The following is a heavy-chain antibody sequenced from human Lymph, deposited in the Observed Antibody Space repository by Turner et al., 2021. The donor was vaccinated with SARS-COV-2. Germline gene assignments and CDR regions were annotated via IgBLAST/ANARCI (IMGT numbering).Heavy chain of an antibody. Sequence: EVQLLESGGGLVQPGGSLRLSCAASGFTFISYGMSWVRQAPGKGLEWVSVISGVGGSTYYADSVKGRFTISRDNSKNTLYLQMNSLRAEDTAVYYCAKDRVVPPAIWNYYYYYGMDVWGQGTTFTVSS. CDR1: GFTFISYG. D-gene: IGHD2-2*02. CDR3: AKDRVVPPAIWNYYYYYGMDV. V-gene: IGHV3-23*01. CDR2: ISGVGGST. J-gene: IGHJ6*02.